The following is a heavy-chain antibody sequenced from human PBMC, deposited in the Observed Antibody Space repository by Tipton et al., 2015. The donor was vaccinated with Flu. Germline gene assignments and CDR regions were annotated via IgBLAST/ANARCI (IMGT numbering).Heavy chain of an antibody. V-gene: IGHV4-38-2*01. D-gene: IGHD4-11*01. CDR3: ARRDYSNYVSEPKNWFDP. CDR1: GSSIRNSDYY. CDR2: IFHSGDT. J-gene: IGHJ5*02. Sequence: TLSLTCAVSGSSIRNSDYYWGWIRQPPGKGLEWIGNIFHSGDTNHNPSLKSRVTISVDTSKNQFSLKLTSVTAADTALYYCARRDYSNYVSEPKNWFDPWGQGILVTVSS.